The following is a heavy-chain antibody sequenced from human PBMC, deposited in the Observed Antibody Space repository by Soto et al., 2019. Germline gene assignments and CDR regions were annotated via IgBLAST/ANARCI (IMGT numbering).Heavy chain of an antibody. CDR2: INPNSGGT. V-gene: IGHV1-2*02. Sequence: QVQLVQSGAEVKKPGASVKVSCKASGYTFTGYYMHWVRQAPGQGLEWMGWINPNSGGTNYAQKFQGRVTMTRDTSISTAYMELSRLRSDDTGVYYCARVPPLGTYYYYGMDVWGQGTTVTVSS. J-gene: IGHJ6*02. D-gene: IGHD3-16*01. CDR3: ARVPPLGTYYYYGMDV. CDR1: GYTFTGYY.